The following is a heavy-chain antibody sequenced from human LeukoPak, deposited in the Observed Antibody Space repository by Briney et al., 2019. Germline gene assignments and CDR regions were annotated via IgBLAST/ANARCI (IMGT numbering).Heavy chain of an antibody. Sequence: PSETLSLTCTVSGGSISSYYWSWIRQPPGKGLEWIGYIYYSGSTNYNPSLKSRVTISVDTSKNQFSLKLSSVTAADTAVYYCARGGDYGDYADAFDIWGQGTMVTVSS. J-gene: IGHJ3*02. V-gene: IGHV4-59*01. CDR1: GGSISSYY. CDR2: IYYSGST. D-gene: IGHD4-17*01. CDR3: ARGGDYGDYADAFDI.